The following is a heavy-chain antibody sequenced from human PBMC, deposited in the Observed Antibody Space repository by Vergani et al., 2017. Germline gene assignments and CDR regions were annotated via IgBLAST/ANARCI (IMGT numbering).Heavy chain of an antibody. D-gene: IGHD2-2*01. CDR3: ARSGSYRYQLPPGDY. CDR2: INPNSGGT. V-gene: IGHV1-2*02. J-gene: IGHJ4*02. CDR1: GYTFTGYY. Sequence: QVQLVQSGAEVKKPGASVKVSCKASGYTFTGYYMHWVRQAPGQGLEWMGWINPNSGGTNYAQKFQGRVTMTRDTSISTAYMELSRLRSDDTAVDYCARSGSYRYQLPPGDYWGQGTLVTVSS.